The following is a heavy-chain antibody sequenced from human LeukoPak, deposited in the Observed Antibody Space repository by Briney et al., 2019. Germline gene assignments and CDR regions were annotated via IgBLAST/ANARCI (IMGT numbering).Heavy chain of an antibody. Sequence: KPSETLSLTCAVYGGSFGGYYWSWIRQPPGKGLEWIGEINHSGSTNYNPSLKSRVTISVDTSKNQFSLKLSSVTAADTAVYYCARGSPDIVVVPAAAAPSYYFDYWGQGTLVTVSS. V-gene: IGHV4-34*01. CDR1: GGSFGGYY. J-gene: IGHJ4*02. D-gene: IGHD2-2*01. CDR2: INHSGST. CDR3: ARGSPDIVVVPAAAAPSYYFDY.